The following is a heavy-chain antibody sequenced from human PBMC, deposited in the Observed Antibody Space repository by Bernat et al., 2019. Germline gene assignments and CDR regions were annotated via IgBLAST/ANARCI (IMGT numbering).Heavy chain of an antibody. CDR3: ARVSAAGGFLEWLPPAFDY. Sequence: EVQLVESGGGLVQPGGSLRLSCAASGFTFSSYWMHWVRQAPGKGLVWVSRINSDGSSTSYADSVKGRCTLSRDNAKNTLYLHMNSLRDEDTAVYYCARVSAAGGFLEWLPPAFDYWGQGTLVTVSS. CDR2: INSDGSST. CDR1: GFTFSSYW. V-gene: IGHV3-74*01. D-gene: IGHD3-3*01. J-gene: IGHJ4*02.